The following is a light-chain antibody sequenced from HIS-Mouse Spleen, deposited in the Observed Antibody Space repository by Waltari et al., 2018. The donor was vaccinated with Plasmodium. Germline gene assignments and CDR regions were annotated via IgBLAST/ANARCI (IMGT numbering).Light chain of an antibody. CDR2: EVS. CDR3: SSYAGSNNLV. Sequence: QSALTQPPSASGSPGQSVTISCTGTSSDVGGYNYVSWYPQHPGKAPKLMIYEVSKRPSGGPDRFSGSKSGNTASLPVSGLQAEDEADYYCSSYAGSNNLVFGGGTKLTVL. V-gene: IGLV2-8*01. J-gene: IGLJ2*01. CDR1: SSDVGGYNY.